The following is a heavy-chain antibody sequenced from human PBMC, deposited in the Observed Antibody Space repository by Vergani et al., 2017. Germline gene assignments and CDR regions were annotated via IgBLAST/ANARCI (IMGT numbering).Heavy chain of an antibody. J-gene: IGHJ3*01. D-gene: IGHD1-1*01. CDR2: IIPIFGTA. V-gene: IGHV1-69*01. Sequence: QVQLVQSGAEVKKPGSSVKVSYKASGGTFSSYAISWVRQAPGQGLEWMGGIIPIFGTANYAQKFQGRVTITADESTSTAYMELSSLRSEDTAVYFCARVAPSNSEVTPTAFDVWGQGTMVTVSS. CDR3: ARVAPSNSEVTPTAFDV. CDR1: GGTFSSYA.